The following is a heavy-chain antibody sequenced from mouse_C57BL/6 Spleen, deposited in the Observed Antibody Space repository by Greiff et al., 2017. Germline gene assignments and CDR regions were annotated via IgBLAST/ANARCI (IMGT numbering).Heavy chain of an antibody. D-gene: IGHD2-2*01. CDR2: IYPGSGNT. Sequence: QVQLKQSGAELVRPGASVKLSCKASGYTFTDYYINWVKQRPGQGLEWIARIYPGSGNTYYNEKFKGKATLTAEKSSSTAYMQLSSLTSEDSAVYFCARWGYDGRIDYWGQGTTLTVSS. J-gene: IGHJ2*01. CDR3: ARWGYDGRIDY. V-gene: IGHV1-76*01. CDR1: GYTFTDYY.